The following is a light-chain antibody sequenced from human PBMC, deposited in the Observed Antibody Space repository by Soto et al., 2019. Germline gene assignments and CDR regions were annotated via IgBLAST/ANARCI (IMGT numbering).Light chain of an antibody. J-gene: IGKJ4*01. CDR1: QIVSSY. CDR2: DAS. CDR3: QQRSNWPPLT. Sequence: EIVLTQSPATLSLSPGERATLSCRASQIVSSYLAWYQQKPGQAPRLLIYDASNRATGIPARFSGSGSWTDFTLTISSLEPEDFAVYYCQQRSNWPPLTFGGGTKVEIK. V-gene: IGKV3-11*01.